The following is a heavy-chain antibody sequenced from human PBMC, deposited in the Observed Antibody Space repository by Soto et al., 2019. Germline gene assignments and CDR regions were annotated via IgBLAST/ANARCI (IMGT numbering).Heavy chain of an antibody. CDR3: AGGDYVGWFDP. V-gene: IGHV1-3*01. CDR2: INAGNGDT. Sequence: GASVKVSCKTSGYTFTNFATHWVRQAPGQRLEWMGWINAGNGDTKYSQKFQGRVSITRDTSASTAYMELSSLRSEDTAVYYCAGGDYVGWFDPWGQGTLVTVSS. CDR1: GYTFTNFA. D-gene: IGHD4-17*01. J-gene: IGHJ5*02.